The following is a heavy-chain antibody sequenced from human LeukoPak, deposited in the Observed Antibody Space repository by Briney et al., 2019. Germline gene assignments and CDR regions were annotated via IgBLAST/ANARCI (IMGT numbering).Heavy chain of an antibody. CDR2: INPHTGGT. D-gene: IGHD4-17*01. Sequence: ASVKVSCKASGYTFTSYYMHWVRQAPGQGLEWMGWINPHTGGTNYAQKFQGRVTMTRDTSISTAYMEMSRLTSDDTAVYYCARAKDDYGDSSYYFDSWGQGTLVTVSS. J-gene: IGHJ4*02. CDR3: ARAKDDYGDSSYYFDS. V-gene: IGHV1-2*02. CDR1: GYTFTSYY.